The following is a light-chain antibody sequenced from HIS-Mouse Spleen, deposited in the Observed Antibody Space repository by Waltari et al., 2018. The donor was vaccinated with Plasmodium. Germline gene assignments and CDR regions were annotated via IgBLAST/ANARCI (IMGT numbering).Light chain of an antibody. CDR3: CSYAGSSTNWV. J-gene: IGLJ3*02. V-gene: IGLV2-23*01. CDR1: SLDVGSYNL. Sequence: QSALTQPASVSGSPGQSITISCTGTSLDVGSYNLVSWYQQHPGKAPKLMIYEGSKRPSGVSNRFSGSKSGNTASLTISGLQAEDEADYYCCSYAGSSTNWVFGGGTKLTVL. CDR2: EGS.